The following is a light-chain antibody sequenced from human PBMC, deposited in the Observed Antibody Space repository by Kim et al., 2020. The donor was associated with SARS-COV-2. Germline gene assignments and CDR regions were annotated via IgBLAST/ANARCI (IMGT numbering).Light chain of an antibody. CDR3: QQYGSSPYS. CDR2: GAS. CDR1: QSVSSSY. V-gene: IGKV3-20*01. J-gene: IGKJ2*03. Sequence: LSPGERALLSCRASQSVSSSYLAWYQQKPGQAPRLLIYGASSRATGIPDRFSGSGSGTDFTLTISRLEPEDFAVYYCQQYGSSPYSFGQGTKLEI.